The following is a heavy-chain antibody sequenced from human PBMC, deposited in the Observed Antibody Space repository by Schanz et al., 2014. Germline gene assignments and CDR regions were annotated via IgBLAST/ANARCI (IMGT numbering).Heavy chain of an antibody. J-gene: IGHJ2*01. V-gene: IGHV4-61*02. D-gene: IGHD1-1*01. CDR1: GGSIRSGTYY. CDR2: VFPNGIT. Sequence: QVQLQESGPGLVKPSQTLSLTCTVSGGSIRSGTYYWSWIRQPAGKALEWVGRVFPNGITNYNPSPKSRVTISLAPAKTQSPLTLTSLTAADTAVYYCARDTTWRLDLWGRGTLVTVSS. CDR3: ARDTTWRLDL.